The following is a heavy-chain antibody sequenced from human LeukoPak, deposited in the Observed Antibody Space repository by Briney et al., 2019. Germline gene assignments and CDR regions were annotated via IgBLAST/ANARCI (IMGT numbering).Heavy chain of an antibody. J-gene: IGHJ4*02. D-gene: IGHD3-22*01. CDR2: IWYDGSNK. V-gene: IGHV3-33*01. Sequence: GRSLRLSCAASGFTFSSYGMHWVRQAPGKGLEWVAVIWYDGSNKYYADSVKGRFTISRDNSKNTLYLQMNSLRAEDTAVYYCARDERHYYDSSGYYSPDGLDYWGQGTLVTVSS. CDR1: GFTFSSYG. CDR3: ARDERHYYDSSGYYSPDGLDY.